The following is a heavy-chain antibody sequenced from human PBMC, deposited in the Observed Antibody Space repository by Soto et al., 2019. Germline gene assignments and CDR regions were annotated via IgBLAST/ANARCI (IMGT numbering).Heavy chain of an antibody. D-gene: IGHD1-26*01. CDR3: ARTTGSGSYWAYYFDY. J-gene: IGHJ4*02. CDR1: GGSISSGGYY. V-gene: IGHV4-31*03. Sequence: ASETLSLTCTVSGGSISSGGYYWSWIRQHPGNGLEWIGYIYYSGSTYYNPSLKSRVTISVDTSKNQFSLKLTSVTAADTAVYYCARTTGSGSYWAYYFDYWGQGTLVTVSS. CDR2: IYYSGST.